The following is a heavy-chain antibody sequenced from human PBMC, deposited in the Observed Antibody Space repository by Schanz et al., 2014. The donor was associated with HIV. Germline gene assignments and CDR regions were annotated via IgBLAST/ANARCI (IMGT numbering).Heavy chain of an antibody. CDR3: VRGPGYNMHLDY. V-gene: IGHV3-33*01. Sequence: QVQLVESGGGVVQPGRSLRLSCAASGFSFSSHGMHWVRQPPGKGLEWVTVIWYDGSSKYYADSVKGRFTISRDNSKNTLYLQMNSLRAEDTGVYYCVRGPGYNMHLDYWGQGTLVTVSS. D-gene: IGHD1-20*01. J-gene: IGHJ4*02. CDR2: IWYDGSSK. CDR1: GFSFSSHG.